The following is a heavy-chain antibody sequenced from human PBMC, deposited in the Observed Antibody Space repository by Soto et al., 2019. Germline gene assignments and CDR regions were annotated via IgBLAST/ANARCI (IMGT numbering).Heavy chain of an antibody. CDR3: ASNMVFGEYGMDV. J-gene: IGHJ6*02. V-gene: IGHV3-23*01. CDR1: GFTFSSYA. CDR2: ITGTGDST. D-gene: IGHD3-10*02. Sequence: GGSLRLSCAASGFTFSSYALSWVRQAPGKGLQWVSVITGTGDSTYYADSVKGRFTISRDNSMNTLYLQMNSLRAEDTAVYYCASNMVFGEYGMDVWGQGTTVTVSS.